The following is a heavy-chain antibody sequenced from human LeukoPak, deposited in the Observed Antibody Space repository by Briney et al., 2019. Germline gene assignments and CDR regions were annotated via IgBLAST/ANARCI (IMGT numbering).Heavy chain of an antibody. Sequence: PSETLSLTCTVSGGSISSYYWSWIRQPPGKGLEWIGCIYYSGSTNYNPSLMSRVTISVDTSKTQFSLKLSSVTAADTAVYYCARGGGIVVVPAAIVAAFDIWGQGTMVTVSS. D-gene: IGHD2-2*01. J-gene: IGHJ3*02. V-gene: IGHV4-59*01. CDR1: GGSISSYY. CDR2: IYYSGST. CDR3: ARGGGIVVVPAAIVAAFDI.